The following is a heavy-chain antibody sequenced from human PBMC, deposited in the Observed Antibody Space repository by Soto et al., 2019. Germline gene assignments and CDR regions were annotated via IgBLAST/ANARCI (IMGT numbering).Heavy chain of an antibody. CDR1: GGSFSGYY. V-gene: IGHV4-34*01. CDR3: ARASTKRGYSYGPDY. CDR2: INHSGST. Sequence: QVQLQQWGAGLLKPSETLSLTCAVYGGSFSGYYWTWIRQPPGKGLEWIGEINHSGSTNCNPSLTSRVTISVDTSKNQCSLKLSSVTAADTAVYYCARASTKRGYSYGPDYWGQGTLVTVSS. J-gene: IGHJ4*02. D-gene: IGHD5-18*01.